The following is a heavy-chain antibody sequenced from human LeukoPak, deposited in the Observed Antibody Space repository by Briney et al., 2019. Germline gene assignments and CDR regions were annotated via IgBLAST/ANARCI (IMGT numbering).Heavy chain of an antibody. Sequence: SETLSLTCTVSGGSISSSSYYWSWIRQPPGKGLEWIGHVHYTWNTKYNPSLTGRVSISLDRSKNQFSLSLTSVTAADTAVYYCARVASKGGMDVWGQGTTVTVSS. CDR3: ARVASKGGMDV. V-gene: IGHV4-61*01. CDR2: VHYTWNT. CDR1: GGSISSSSYY. D-gene: IGHD6-6*01. J-gene: IGHJ6*02.